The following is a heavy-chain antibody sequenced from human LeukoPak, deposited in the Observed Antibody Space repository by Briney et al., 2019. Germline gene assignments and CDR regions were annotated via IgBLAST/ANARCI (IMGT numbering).Heavy chain of an antibody. CDR2: IYYSGNT. CDR3: ARDLGFGYFDY. V-gene: IGHV4-61*01. J-gene: IGHJ4*02. Sequence: SETLSLTCTVSGYSISSGYYWGWIRQPPGKGQEWIGDIYYSGNTNYNPSLKSRVTISVDTSKNQFSLKLSSVTAADTAVYYCARDLGFGYFDYWGQGTLVTVSS. D-gene: IGHD3-16*01. CDR1: GYSISSGYY.